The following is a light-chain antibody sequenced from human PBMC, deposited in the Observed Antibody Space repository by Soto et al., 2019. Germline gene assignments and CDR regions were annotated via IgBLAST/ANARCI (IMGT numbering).Light chain of an antibody. J-gene: IGKJ2*01. V-gene: IGKV3-20*01. CDR2: GAS. Sequence: EIVLTQSPGTLSLSPGERATLACRASQSVSSSYLAWYQQKPGQAPRLLIYGASSRATGIPDRFSGSGSGTDFTLTISRLEPEDFAVYYCPQYGSSPYTFGQGTSLEIK. CDR1: QSVSSSY. CDR3: PQYGSSPYT.